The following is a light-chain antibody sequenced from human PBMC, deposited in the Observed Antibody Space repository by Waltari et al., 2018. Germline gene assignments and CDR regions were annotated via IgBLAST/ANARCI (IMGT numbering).Light chain of an antibody. J-gene: IGLJ2*01. Sequence: SDVLTQPPSVSLAPGKTARITCGENNIGSNSVHWYQKKPGQAPVLVIYYDTDRPSGIPERFSGSNSGSTATLTISRVEAGDEADYYCQVWDGSSDHVLFGGGTKLTVL. CDR3: QVWDGSSDHVL. CDR1: NIGSNS. V-gene: IGLV3-21*04. CDR2: YDT.